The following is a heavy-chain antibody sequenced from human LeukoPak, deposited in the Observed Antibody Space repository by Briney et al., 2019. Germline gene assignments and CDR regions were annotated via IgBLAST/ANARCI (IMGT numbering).Heavy chain of an antibody. V-gene: IGHV1-2*02. CDR1: GYTFTGYY. J-gene: IGHJ6*02. D-gene: IGHD2-2*01. CDR2: INPNSGGT. Sequence: GASVKVSCKASGYTFTGYYMHWVRQAPGQGLEWMGWINPNSGGTNYAQKFQGRVTMTRDTYISTAYMELSRLRSDDTAVYYCASANCSSTSCYSAYGMDVWGQGTTVTVSS. CDR3: ASANCSSTSCYSAYGMDV.